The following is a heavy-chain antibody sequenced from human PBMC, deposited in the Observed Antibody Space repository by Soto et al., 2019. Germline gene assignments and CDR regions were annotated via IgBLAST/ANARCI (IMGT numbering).Heavy chain of an antibody. CDR3: ARGGYYGSGRPSYNWFDP. Sequence: SETLSLTCTVSGGSISSDCYYWGWIRQPPGKGLEWIGYIYNTGSSVYNPSFKSRVTISVDTSKNQFSLKLNSVTAADTAVYYCARGGYYGSGRPSYNWFDPWGQGTLVTVSS. CDR1: GGSISSDCYY. CDR2: IYNTGSS. V-gene: IGHV4-61*01. D-gene: IGHD3-10*01. J-gene: IGHJ5*02.